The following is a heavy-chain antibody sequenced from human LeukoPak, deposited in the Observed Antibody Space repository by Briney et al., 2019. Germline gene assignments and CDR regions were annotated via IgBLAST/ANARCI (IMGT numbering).Heavy chain of an antibody. D-gene: IGHD3-3*01. V-gene: IGHV1-69*04. CDR3: ARADKFHCGETIFGGCAFDI. CDR2: IIPILGIA. J-gene: IGHJ3*02. CDR1: GGTFSSYA. Sequence: ASVKVCCKASGGTFSSYAISWVRQAPGQGLEWMGRIIPILGIANYAQKFQGRVTITADKSTSTAYMELSSLRSEDTAVYYCARADKFHCGETIFGGCAFDIWGQGTMVTVSS.